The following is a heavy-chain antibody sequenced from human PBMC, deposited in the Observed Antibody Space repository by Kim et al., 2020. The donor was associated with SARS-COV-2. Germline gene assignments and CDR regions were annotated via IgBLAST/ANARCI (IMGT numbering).Heavy chain of an antibody. D-gene: IGHD6-19*01. CDR3: ATGIAVPGTYYYGMDV. CDR1: GGSISSYY. V-gene: IGHV4-59*13. CDR2: VLYIGSP. Sequence: SETLSLTCSVSGGSISSYYWSWIRQSPGKGLEWIGYVLYIGSPDYNPSLKSRVTISVDTSKNQFSLKLTSVTAADTAVYYCATGIAVPGTYYYGMDVWGQGTTVTVSS. J-gene: IGHJ6*02.